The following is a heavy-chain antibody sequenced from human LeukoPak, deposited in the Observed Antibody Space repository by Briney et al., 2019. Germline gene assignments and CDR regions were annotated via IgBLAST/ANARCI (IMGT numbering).Heavy chain of an antibody. CDR3: ARGYCSSTSRLFDY. CDR1: GGTFSSYA. V-gene: IGHV1-46*01. D-gene: IGHD2-2*01. Sequence: ASVKVSCKASGGTFSSYAISWVRQAPGQGLEWMGIINPSGGSASYAQKFQGRVTMTRDTSTSTVYMELSSLRSEDTAVYYCARGYCSSTSRLFDYWGQGTLVTVSS. J-gene: IGHJ4*02. CDR2: INPSGGSA.